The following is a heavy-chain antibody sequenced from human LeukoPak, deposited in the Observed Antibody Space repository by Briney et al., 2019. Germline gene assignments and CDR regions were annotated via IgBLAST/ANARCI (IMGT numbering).Heavy chain of an antibody. V-gene: IGHV1-69*06. CDR2: IIPIFGTA. Sequence: EASVKVSCKASGYTFTSYDINWVRQAPGQGLEWMGGIIPIFGTANYAQKFQGRVTITADKSTSTAYMELSSLRSEDTAVYYCASGGEYGDGPLYYYYYYMDVWGKGTTVTVSS. J-gene: IGHJ6*03. CDR3: ASGGEYGDGPLYYYYYYMDV. CDR1: GYTFTSYD. D-gene: IGHD4-17*01.